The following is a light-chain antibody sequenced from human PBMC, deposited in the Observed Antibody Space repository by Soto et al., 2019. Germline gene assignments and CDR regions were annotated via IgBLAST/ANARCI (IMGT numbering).Light chain of an antibody. J-gene: IGKJ5*01. Sequence: IVLTQSPATLSLSPGERATLSCRASQNVNNYLAWYQQKPGQAPRLLIYDVFNRATGIPPRFSGSGSGTDFTLTISSLEPEDSAVYYCQQRHMWPITFGQGTRLEIK. V-gene: IGKV3-11*01. CDR2: DVF. CDR1: QNVNNY. CDR3: QQRHMWPIT.